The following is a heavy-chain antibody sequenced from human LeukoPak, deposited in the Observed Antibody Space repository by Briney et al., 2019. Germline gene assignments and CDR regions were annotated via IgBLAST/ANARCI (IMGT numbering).Heavy chain of an antibody. CDR2: ISYDGSNK. CDR3: TRGPGRSSSPYYGMDV. CDR1: GFTFSSYG. V-gene: IGHV3-30*03. D-gene: IGHD6-6*01. J-gene: IGHJ6*02. Sequence: PGGSLRLSCAASGFTFSSYGMHWVRQAPGKGLEWVAVISYDGSNKYYADSVKGRFTISRDNSKNTVYLQMNSLRAEDTAVYYCTRGPGRSSSPYYGMDVWGQGTTVTVSS.